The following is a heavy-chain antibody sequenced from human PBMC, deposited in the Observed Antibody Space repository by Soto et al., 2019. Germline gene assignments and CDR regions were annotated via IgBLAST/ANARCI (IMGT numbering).Heavy chain of an antibody. J-gene: IGHJ4*02. CDR1: GFSFGVSGVG. V-gene: IGHV2-5*01. Sequence: QITLKESGPTLVKPTQTLTLTCTFSGFSFGVSGVGVGWIRQPPGKALEWLALIFWNDDQRYSPSLKSRLTIAKHPSKNQVVLTMPNMDPADTATYFCARAYTYDFAHWSQGTLVTVSS. CDR3: ARAYTYDFAH. CDR2: IFWNDDQ. D-gene: IGHD1-20*01.